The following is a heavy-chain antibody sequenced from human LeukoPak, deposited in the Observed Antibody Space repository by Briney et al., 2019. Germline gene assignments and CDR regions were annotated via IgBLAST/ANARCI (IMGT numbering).Heavy chain of an antibody. CDR1: GYTFTGYY. V-gene: IGHV1-69*05. CDR3: ARLPGKWFGELFDAFDI. Sequence: ASVKVSCKASGYTFTGYYMHWVRQAPGQGLEWMGGIIPIFGTANYAQKFQGRVTITTDESTSTAYMELSSLRSEDTAVYYCARLPGKWFGELFDAFDIWGQGTMVTVSS. J-gene: IGHJ3*02. D-gene: IGHD3-10*01. CDR2: IIPIFGTA.